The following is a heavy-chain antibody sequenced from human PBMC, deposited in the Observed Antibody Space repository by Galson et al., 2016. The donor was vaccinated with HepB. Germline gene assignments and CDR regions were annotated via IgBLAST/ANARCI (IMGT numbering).Heavy chain of an antibody. J-gene: IGHJ4*02. CDR1: GFTFSNYG. CDR3: ARRHEYCPPVGCSVDY. D-gene: IGHD2/OR15-2a*01. Sequence: SLRLSCAASGFTFSNYGMHWVRQAPGKGLEWVAADSMDGRRKYYADSVKGRFTISRDNSNSMLFLKMSSRRADYTAVYYCARRHEYCPPVGCSVDYWGQGTLVSVSS. CDR2: DSMDGRRK. V-gene: IGHV3-30*03.